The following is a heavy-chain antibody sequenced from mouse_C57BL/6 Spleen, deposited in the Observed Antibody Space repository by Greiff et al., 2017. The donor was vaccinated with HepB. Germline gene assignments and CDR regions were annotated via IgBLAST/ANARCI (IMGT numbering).Heavy chain of an antibody. J-gene: IGHJ3*01. CDR2: IYPGSGNT. V-gene: IGHV1-76*01. Sequence: VQLQQSGAELVRPGASVKLSCKASGYTFTDYYINWVKQRPGQGLEWIARIYPGSGNTYYNEKFKGKATLTAEKSSSTAYMQLSSLTSEDSAVYFCERYDYERWCAHWGKGTRVTVS. D-gene: IGHD2-4*01. CDR3: ERYDYERWCAH. CDR1: GYTFTDYY.